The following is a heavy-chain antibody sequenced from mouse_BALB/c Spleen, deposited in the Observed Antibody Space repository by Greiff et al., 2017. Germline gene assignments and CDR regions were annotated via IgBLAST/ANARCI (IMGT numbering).Heavy chain of an antibody. CDR3: ARGVRLRAMDY. J-gene: IGHJ4*01. Sequence: EVKLLESGPGLVKPSQSLSLTCTVTGYSITSDYAWNWIRQFPGNKLEWMGYISYSGSTSYNPSLKSRISITRDTSKNQFFLQLNSVTTEDTATYYCARGVRLRAMDYWGQGTSVTVSS. V-gene: IGHV3-2*02. D-gene: IGHD1-2*01. CDR2: ISYSGST. CDR1: GYSITSDYA.